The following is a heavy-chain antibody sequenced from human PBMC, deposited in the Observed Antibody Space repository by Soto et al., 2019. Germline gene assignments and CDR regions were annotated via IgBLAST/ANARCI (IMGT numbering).Heavy chain of an antibody. CDR1: GGSISSYY. CDR3: ARGWFLNWFDP. Sequence: SETLSLTCTVSGGSISSYYWSWIRQPPGKGLEWIGYIYYSGSTNYNPPLKSRVTISVDTSKNQFSLKLSSVTAADTAVYYCARGWFLNWFDPWGQGTLVTVSS. J-gene: IGHJ5*02. CDR2: IYYSGST. V-gene: IGHV4-59*08. D-gene: IGHD2-15*01.